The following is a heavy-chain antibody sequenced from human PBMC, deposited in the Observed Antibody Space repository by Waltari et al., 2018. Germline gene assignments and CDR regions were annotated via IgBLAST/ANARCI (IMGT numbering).Heavy chain of an antibody. D-gene: IGHD6-13*01. CDR3: ARRWPIGRHIAAAPFDY. CDR1: GFTFSSYD. Sequence: EVQLVESGGGLVQPGGSLRLSCAACGFTFSSYDMHLVRHATGKGLEWVSAIGTAGDTYYPGSVKGQFTISRENAKNSLYLQMNSLRAGDTAVYYCARRWPIGRHIAAAPFDYWGQGTLVTVSS. V-gene: IGHV3-13*03. J-gene: IGHJ4*02. CDR2: IGTAGDT.